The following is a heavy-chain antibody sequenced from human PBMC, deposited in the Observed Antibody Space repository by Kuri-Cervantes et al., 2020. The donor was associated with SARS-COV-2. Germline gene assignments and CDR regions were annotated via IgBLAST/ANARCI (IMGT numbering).Heavy chain of an antibody. D-gene: IGHD1-7*01. V-gene: IGHV3-23*01. Sequence: GESLKISCAASGFTFSSYAMSWVRQAPGKGLERVSAISGSGGSTYYADPVKGRFTISRDNAKNSLYLQMNSLRAEDTAVYYCARELITGTPFDYWGQGTLVTVSS. J-gene: IGHJ4*02. CDR3: ARELITGTPFDY. CDR1: GFTFSSYA. CDR2: ISGSGGST.